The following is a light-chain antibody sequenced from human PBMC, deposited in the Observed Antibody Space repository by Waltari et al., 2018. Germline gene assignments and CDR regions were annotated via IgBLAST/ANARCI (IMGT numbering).Light chain of an antibody. J-gene: IGKJ1*01. Sequence: EIVLTQSPATLSLSPGERATLSCRASQGVSSYLAWYQQKPGQAPRLLIYDTSNRATGIPARFSGSGPGPDFTLTISSLEPEDFAVYYCQQRSTWPWTFGQGTKVEIK. V-gene: IGKV3D-11*01. CDR1: QGVSSY. CDR2: DTS. CDR3: QQRSTWPWT.